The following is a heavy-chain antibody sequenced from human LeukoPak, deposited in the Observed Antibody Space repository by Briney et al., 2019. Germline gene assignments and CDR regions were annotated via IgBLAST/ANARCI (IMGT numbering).Heavy chain of an antibody. CDR1: GFTFSSYS. V-gene: IGHV3-21*01. Sequence: PGGSLRLSCAASGFTFSSYSMNWVRQAPGKGLEWVSSISSSSSYIYYADSVKGRFTIPRDNAENSLYLQMNSLRAEDTAVYYCARNPALDYGDSHDAFDIWGQGTMVTVSS. CDR3: ARNPALDYGDSHDAFDI. J-gene: IGHJ3*02. CDR2: ISSSSSYI. D-gene: IGHD4-17*01.